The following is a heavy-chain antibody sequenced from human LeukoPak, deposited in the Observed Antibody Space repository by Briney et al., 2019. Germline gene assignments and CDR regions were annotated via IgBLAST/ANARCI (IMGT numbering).Heavy chain of an antibody. J-gene: IGHJ4*02. CDR3: AKRGVVIRVILVGFHEQAYYFDS. CDR1: GITLSNYG. Sequence: GGSLRLSCAVSGITLSNYGMSWVRQAPGKGLEWVAGISDSGGSTNYADSVKGRFTISRDNAKNTLYLQMNSLRAEDTAVYFCAKRGVVIRVILVGFHEQAYYFDSWGQGALVTVSS. D-gene: IGHD3-10*01. V-gene: IGHV3-23*01. CDR2: ISDSGGST.